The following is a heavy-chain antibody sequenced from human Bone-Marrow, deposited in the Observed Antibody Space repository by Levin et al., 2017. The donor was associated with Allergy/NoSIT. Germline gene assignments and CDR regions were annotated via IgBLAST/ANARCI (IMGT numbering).Heavy chain of an antibody. CDR3: AKDSTRICAGWDP. J-gene: IGHJ5*02. V-gene: IGHV3-9*01. Sequence: GGSLRLSCAASGFTFDDYAMHWVRQAPGKGLEWVSGISWNSGSIGYADSVKGRFTISRDNAKNSLYLQMNSLRAEDTALYYCAKDSTRICAGWDPWGQGTLVTVSS. CDR1: GFTFDDYA. D-gene: IGHD2-15*01. CDR2: ISWNSGSI.